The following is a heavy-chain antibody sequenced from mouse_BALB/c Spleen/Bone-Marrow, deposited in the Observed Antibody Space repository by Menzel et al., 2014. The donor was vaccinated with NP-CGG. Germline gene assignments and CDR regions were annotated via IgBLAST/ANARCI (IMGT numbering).Heavy chain of an antibody. Sequence: VQLQQSGAELVKPGASVKMSCTASGFNFTDTYMHWVKQRPEQGLEWIGRIDPANGGTKYDPKFQGKATITADTSSNTAYLQLSSLTSEDTAVYYCARYDYGWYFDVWGAGTTVTVSS. CDR1: GFNFTDTY. CDR3: ARYDYGWYFDV. CDR2: IDPANGGT. J-gene: IGHJ1*01. D-gene: IGHD1-1*01. V-gene: IGHV14-3*02.